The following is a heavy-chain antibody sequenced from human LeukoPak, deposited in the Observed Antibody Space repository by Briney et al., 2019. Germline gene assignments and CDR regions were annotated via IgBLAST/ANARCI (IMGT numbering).Heavy chain of an antibody. Sequence: ASETLSLTCTVSGGTISGYYWSWIRQPPGQGPEWIGNVHYSGTTNYSPSLKSRVTISVDSSKKQFSLKLTSVTAADTAVYYCARGGRSGSYTYYFDYWGLGSLVTVSS. CDR3: ARGGRSGSYTYYFDY. V-gene: IGHV4-59*01. CDR2: VHYSGTT. D-gene: IGHD1-26*01. CDR1: GGTISGYY. J-gene: IGHJ4*02.